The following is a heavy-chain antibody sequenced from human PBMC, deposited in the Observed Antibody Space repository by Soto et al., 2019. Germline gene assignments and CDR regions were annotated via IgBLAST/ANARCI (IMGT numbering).Heavy chain of an antibody. D-gene: IGHD3-22*01. Sequence: PGESLKISCKGSGYSFTSYWIGWVRQMHGKGLEWMGRIDPSDSYTNYSPSFQGHVTISADKSISTAYLQWSSLKASGTAMYYCASKDSSGYYEDFDYWGQGTLVTVSS. V-gene: IGHV5-10-1*01. CDR2: IDPSDSYT. CDR1: GYSFTSYW. CDR3: ASKDSSGYYEDFDY. J-gene: IGHJ4*02.